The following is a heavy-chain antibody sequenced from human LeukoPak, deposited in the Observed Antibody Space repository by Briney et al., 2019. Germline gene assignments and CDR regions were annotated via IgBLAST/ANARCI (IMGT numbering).Heavy chain of an antibody. D-gene: IGHD7-27*01. CDR3: ARTRSGWGAFDI. J-gene: IGHJ3*02. CDR1: GDTVSSNSAT. Sequence: SQTLSLTCAISGDTVSSNSATWNWIRQSPSRGLEWLGRTYYKSKWFNDYALSVKSRITINPDTSKNQFSLQLNSVTPEDTAVYYCARTRSGWGAFDIWGQGTMVTVSS. V-gene: IGHV6-1*01. CDR2: TYYKSKWFN.